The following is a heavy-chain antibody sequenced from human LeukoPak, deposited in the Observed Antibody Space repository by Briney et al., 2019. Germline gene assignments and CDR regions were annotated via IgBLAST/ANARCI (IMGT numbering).Heavy chain of an antibody. D-gene: IGHD3-16*01. CDR1: GFTFSSYE. CDR3: SKDLGALGAFDI. CDR2: ISSGDSTI. Sequence: GGSLRLSCAASGFTFSSYEMNWVRQAPGKGLEWVSYISSGDSTIYYADSVKGRFTISRDNAKNSLYLQMNNLRAEDTAVYYCSKDLGALGAFDIWGQGTVVTVSS. V-gene: IGHV3-48*03. J-gene: IGHJ3*02.